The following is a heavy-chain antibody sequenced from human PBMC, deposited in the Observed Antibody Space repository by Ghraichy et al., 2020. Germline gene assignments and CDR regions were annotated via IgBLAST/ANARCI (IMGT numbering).Heavy chain of an antibody. CDR1: GGTFSSYA. D-gene: IGHD3-22*01. J-gene: IGHJ3*02. V-gene: IGHV1-69*13. CDR2: IIPIFGTA. Sequence: SVKVSCKASGGTFSSYAISWVRQAPGQGLEWMGGIIPIFGTANYAQKFQGRVTITADESTSTAYMELSSLRSEDTAVYYCVRDGRGYYDSSGYYYAVKDAFDIWGQGTMVTVSS. CDR3: VRDGRGYYDSSGYYYAVKDAFDI.